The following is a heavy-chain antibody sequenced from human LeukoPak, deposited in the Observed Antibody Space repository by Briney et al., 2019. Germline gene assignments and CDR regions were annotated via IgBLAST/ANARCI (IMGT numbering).Heavy chain of an antibody. J-gene: IGHJ4*01. Sequence: SETVSLTCTVSGDSIDSYYWSWIRQPPGKGLEWIGYIYYRGTTSYNPFLKSRVTISVDTSKNQFSLKLNSVTAADTAVYYCARLPRYGGYDHFDYWGHGILVIVSS. V-gene: IGHV4-59*12. CDR2: IYYRGTT. CDR1: GDSIDSYY. D-gene: IGHD5-12*01. CDR3: ARLPRYGGYDHFDY.